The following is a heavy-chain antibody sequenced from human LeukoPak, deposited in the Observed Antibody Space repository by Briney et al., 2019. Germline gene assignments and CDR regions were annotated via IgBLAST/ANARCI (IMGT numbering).Heavy chain of an antibody. CDR1: GYTFTSYD. D-gene: IGHD6-19*01. CDR2: MNPNSGNT. V-gene: IGHV1-8*02. CDR3: ARGSAVAGTHDFDY. Sequence: ASVKVSCKASGYTFTSYDINWVRQATGQGLEWMGWMNPNSGNTGYAQKLQGRVTMTTDTSTSTAYMELRSLRSDDTAVYYCARGSAVAGTHDFDYWGQGTLVTVSS. J-gene: IGHJ4*02.